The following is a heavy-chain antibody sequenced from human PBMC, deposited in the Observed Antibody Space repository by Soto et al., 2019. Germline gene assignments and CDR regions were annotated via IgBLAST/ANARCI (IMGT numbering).Heavy chain of an antibody. CDR1: GDSVSSNSAA. CDR3: VAEARVSETSYNAPKDYYYSGMDV. J-gene: IGHJ6*02. Sequence: PSQTLSLTCAISGDSVSSNSAAWNWIRQSPSRGLEWLGRTYYRSRWYTDYAVSVKSRITINPDTSKNQFSLQLNSVTPEDTAVYYCVAEARVSETSYNAPKDYYYSGMDVWGQGTTVTVSS. CDR2: TYYRSRWYT. D-gene: IGHD3-10*01. V-gene: IGHV6-1*01.